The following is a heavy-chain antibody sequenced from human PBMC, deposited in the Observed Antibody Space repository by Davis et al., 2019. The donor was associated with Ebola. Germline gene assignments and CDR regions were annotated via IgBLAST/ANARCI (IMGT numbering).Heavy chain of an antibody. CDR2: ISAYNGNT. V-gene: IGHV1-18*01. J-gene: IGHJ6*02. Sequence: ASVKVSCKASGGTFSSYAISWVRQAPGQGLEWMGWISAYNGNTNYAQKLQGRVTMTTDTSTSTAYMELRSLRSDDTAVYYCARDAAIVVVPAATRYPAYYGMDVWGQGTTVTVSS. D-gene: IGHD2-2*01. CDR3: ARDAAIVVVPAATRYPAYYGMDV. CDR1: GGTFSSYA.